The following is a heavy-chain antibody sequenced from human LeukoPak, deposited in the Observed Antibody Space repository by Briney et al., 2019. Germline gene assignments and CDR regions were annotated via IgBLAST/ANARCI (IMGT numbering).Heavy chain of an antibody. J-gene: IGHJ6*03. CDR1: GFTFSSFA. CDR2: LSPIGTRT. D-gene: IGHD1-1*01. CDR3: AKKAGNYYYYYYMDV. V-gene: IGHV3-23*01. Sequence: GGSLRLSCAASGFTFSSFAMNWVRQAPGKGLEWVSGLSPIGTRTYYADSVKGRFTISRDNSKNTLYLQMNSLRAEDTAVYNCAKKAGNYYYYYYMDVWGKGTTVTVSS.